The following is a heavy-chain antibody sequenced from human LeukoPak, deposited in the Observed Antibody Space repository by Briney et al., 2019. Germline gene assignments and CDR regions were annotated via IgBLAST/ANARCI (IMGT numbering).Heavy chain of an antibody. Sequence: GASVKVSCKASGYTFTSYAMHWVRQAPGQRLEWMGWINACNGNTKYSQKFQGRVTITRDTSASTAYMELSSLRSEDTAVYYCASTLVFDWLLAYWGQGTLVTVSS. CDR2: INACNGNT. D-gene: IGHD3-9*01. J-gene: IGHJ4*02. CDR3: ASTLVFDWLLAY. CDR1: GYTFTSYA. V-gene: IGHV1-3*01.